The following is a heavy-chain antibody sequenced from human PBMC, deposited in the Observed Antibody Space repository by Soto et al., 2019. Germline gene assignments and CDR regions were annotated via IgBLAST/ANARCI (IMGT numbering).Heavy chain of an antibody. V-gene: IGHV3-23*01. Sequence: GGSLRLSCAASGFTFSSYAMSWVRQAPGKGLEWVSAISGSGGSTYYADSVKGRFTISRDNSKNTLYLQMNSLRAEDTAVYYCAKPPGAARPDYYYYYMDVWGKGTTVTVSS. CDR2: ISGSGGST. J-gene: IGHJ6*03. CDR1: GFTFSSYA. CDR3: AKPPGAARPDYYYYYMDV. D-gene: IGHD6-6*01.